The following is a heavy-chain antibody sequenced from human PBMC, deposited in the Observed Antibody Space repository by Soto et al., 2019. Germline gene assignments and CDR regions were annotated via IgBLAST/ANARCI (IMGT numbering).Heavy chain of an antibody. CDR2: INPKSGCT. D-gene: IGHD1-26*01. V-gene: IGHV1-2*02. CDR1: GYTFTVYY. J-gene: IGHJ4*02. Sequence: QVQLVQSGAEVKKPGASVNVSCKASGYTFTVYYMHWVRQAPGQGLEWMGWINPKSGCTMYQQKFQGRVTMTWATSVSTASMALTRLRSDATAVYYCARDLAKGGGSAGFDYWGQGTLVSVAA. CDR3: ARDLAKGGGSAGFDY.